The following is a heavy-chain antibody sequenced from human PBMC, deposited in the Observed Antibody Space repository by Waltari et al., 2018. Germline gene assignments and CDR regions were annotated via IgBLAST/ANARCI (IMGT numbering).Heavy chain of an antibody. Sequence: QLQLQESGPGLVKPSETLSLTCTVSGGSISSSSYYWGWIRQPPGKGLEWIGSIYYSGSTYYNPSLKSRVTISVDTSKNQFSLRLSSVTAADTAVYYCARFVDLAAAGTDYWGQGTLVTVSS. CDR3: ARFVDLAAAGTDY. D-gene: IGHD6-13*01. J-gene: IGHJ4*02. V-gene: IGHV4-39*07. CDR2: IYYSGST. CDR1: GGSISSSSYY.